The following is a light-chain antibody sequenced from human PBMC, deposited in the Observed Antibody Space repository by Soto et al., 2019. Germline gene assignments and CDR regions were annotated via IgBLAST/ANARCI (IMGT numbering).Light chain of an antibody. V-gene: IGKV3-15*01. CDR2: AAS. CDR3: QHYHNFPRT. Sequence: ISMTQSPPTLSVSPGGRVTLSCEASETISADLAWYHHRPGQAPRLLIYAASTRAPGVPARFSGSGSGTAFTLAIANLQTEDFGLYYCQHYHNFPRTFGQGTKLEIK. J-gene: IGKJ2*01. CDR1: ETISAD.